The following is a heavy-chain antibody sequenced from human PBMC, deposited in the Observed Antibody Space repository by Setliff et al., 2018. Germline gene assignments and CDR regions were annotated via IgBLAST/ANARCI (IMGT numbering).Heavy chain of an antibody. J-gene: IGHJ6*03. V-gene: IGHV4-34*01. Sequence: LSLTCAVYGGSFSGYYWSWIRQPPGKGLEWIGEINHSGSTNYNPSLKSRVTISVDTSKNQFSLKLSSVTAADTAVYYCARDRSTVIRGVTSFFYYYMDVWGGGTTVTVSS. CDR2: INHSGST. CDR3: ARDRSTVIRGVTSFFYYYMDV. CDR1: GGSFSGYY. D-gene: IGHD3-10*01.